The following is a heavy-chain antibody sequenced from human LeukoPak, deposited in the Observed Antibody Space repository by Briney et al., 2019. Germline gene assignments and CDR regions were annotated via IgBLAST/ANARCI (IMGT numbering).Heavy chain of an antibody. Sequence: GGSLRLSCAASGFTFSDYYMSWIRQAPGKGLEWVSYISSSGSTIYYADSVKGRFTISRDNAKNSLYLQMNSLRAEDTAVYYCARAHYSSSWYGVQYYFDYWGQGTLVTVSS. CDR2: ISSSGSTI. J-gene: IGHJ4*02. V-gene: IGHV3-11*01. CDR3: ARAHYSSSWYGVQYYFDY. CDR1: GFTFSDYY. D-gene: IGHD6-13*01.